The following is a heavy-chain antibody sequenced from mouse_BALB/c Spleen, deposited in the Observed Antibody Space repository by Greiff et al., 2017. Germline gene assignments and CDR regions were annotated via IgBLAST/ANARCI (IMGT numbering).Heavy chain of an antibody. J-gene: IGHJ4*01. CDR3: ARQGLPHAMDY. CDR2: ISSGSSTI. CDR1: GFTFSSFG. Sequence: DVQLQESGGGLVQPGGSRKLSCAASGFTFSSFGMHWVRQAPEKGLEWVAYISSGSSTIYYADTVKGRFTISRDNPKNTLFLQMTSLRSEDTAMYYCARQGLPHAMDYWGQGTSVTVSS. D-gene: IGHD2-2*01. V-gene: IGHV5-17*02.